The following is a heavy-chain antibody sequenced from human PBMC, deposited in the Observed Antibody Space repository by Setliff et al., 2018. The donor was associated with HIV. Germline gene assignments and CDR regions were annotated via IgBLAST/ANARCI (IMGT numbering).Heavy chain of an antibody. CDR3: GRQVPVPRVAVTPIDY. CDR2: IFYTGST. J-gene: IGHJ4*02. CDR1: GGSISSYY. V-gene: IGHV4-59*08. Sequence: SETLSLTCTVSGGSISSYYWTWLRQFPGKGLEWIGFIFYTGSTTYNPSLNSRVTISVDTSKNQFSLKLSSVTAADTAVYYCGRQVPVPRVAVTPIDYWGQGTLVTVSS. D-gene: IGHD3-22*01.